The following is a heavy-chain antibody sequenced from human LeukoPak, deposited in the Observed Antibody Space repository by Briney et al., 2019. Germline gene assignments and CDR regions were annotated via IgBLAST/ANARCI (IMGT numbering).Heavy chain of an antibody. CDR3: ASSLPFLEWLSTFDY. J-gene: IGHJ4*02. CDR2: IIPIFGTA. V-gene: IGHV1-69*06. Sequence: SVKVSCKASGYTFSANYIHWVRQAPGQGLEWMGGIIPIFGTANYAQKFQGRVTITADKSTSTAYMELSSLRSEDTAVYYCASSLPFLEWLSTFDYWGQGTLVTVSS. D-gene: IGHD3-3*01. CDR1: GYTFSANY.